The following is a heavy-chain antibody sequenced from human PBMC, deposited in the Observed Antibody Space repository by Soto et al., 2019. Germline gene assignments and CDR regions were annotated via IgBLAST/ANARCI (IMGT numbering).Heavy chain of an antibody. CDR3: VRGTFTPGVDK. CDR2: ISGDSHYI. Sequence: GGSLRLSCAASGFTFSTYSMTWVRQTPGRGLGSVSSISGDSHYIFYADSVKGRFTISRDNAKNSLYLQMNSLSAEDTAVYYCVRGTFTPGVDKWGQGTLVTVSS. D-gene: IGHD1-7*01. V-gene: IGHV3-21*01. CDR1: GFTFSTYS. J-gene: IGHJ4*02.